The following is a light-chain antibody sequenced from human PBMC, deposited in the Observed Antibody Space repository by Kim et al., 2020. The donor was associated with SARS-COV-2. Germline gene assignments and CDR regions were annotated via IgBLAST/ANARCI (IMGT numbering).Light chain of an antibody. Sequence: ELTQPPSASGTPGQRVTISCSGSSSNIGSNYVYWYQQLPGTAPKLLIYRNNQRPSGVPDRFSGSKSGTSASLAISGLRSEDEADYYCAAWDDSLSGHYVFGTGTKVNVL. CDR3: AAWDDSLSGHYV. CDR1: SSNIGSNY. CDR2: RNN. V-gene: IGLV1-47*01. J-gene: IGLJ1*01.